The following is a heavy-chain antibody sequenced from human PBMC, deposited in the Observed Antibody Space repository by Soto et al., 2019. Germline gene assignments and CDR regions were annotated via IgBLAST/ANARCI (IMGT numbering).Heavy chain of an antibody. CDR3: ARLRIAAPMDV. D-gene: IGHD6-25*01. J-gene: IGHJ6*02. V-gene: IGHV3-33*01. CDR2: IWYDGSNK. Sequence: GGSLRLSCAAFGFTFINYGMHWVRQAPGKGLEWVAVIWYDGSNKYYADSVKGRLTISRDNSKNTLYLQMNSLRAEDTAVYYCARLRIAAPMDVLGQGTTVTVSS. CDR1: GFTFINYG.